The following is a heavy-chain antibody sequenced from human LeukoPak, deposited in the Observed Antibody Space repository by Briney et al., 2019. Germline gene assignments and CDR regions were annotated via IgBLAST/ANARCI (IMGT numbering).Heavy chain of an antibody. V-gene: IGHV1-69*01. J-gene: IGHJ6*02. CDR3: ARDFNDYVWGSYRTGSGMDV. D-gene: IGHD3-16*02. Sequence: SSVKVSCKASGGTFSSYAISWVRQAPGQGLERMGGIIPIFGTANYAQKFQGRVTITADESTSTAYMELSSLRSEDTAVYYCARDFNDYVWGSYRTGSGMDVWGQGTTVTVSS. CDR2: IIPIFGTA. CDR1: GGTFSSYA.